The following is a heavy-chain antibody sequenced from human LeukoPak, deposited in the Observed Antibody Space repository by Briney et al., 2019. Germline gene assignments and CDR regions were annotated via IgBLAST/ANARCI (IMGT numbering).Heavy chain of an antibody. CDR3: ARAPPQYYYDSSGYYFDY. Sequence: SETLSLTCTVSGGSISSSSYYWGWIRQPPGKGLEWIGSIYYGGSTYYNPSLKSRVTISVDTSKNQFSLKLSSVTAADTAVYYCARAPPQYYYDSSGYYFDYWGQGTLVTVSS. CDR1: GGSISSSSYY. J-gene: IGHJ4*02. D-gene: IGHD3-22*01. V-gene: IGHV4-39*07. CDR2: IYYGGST.